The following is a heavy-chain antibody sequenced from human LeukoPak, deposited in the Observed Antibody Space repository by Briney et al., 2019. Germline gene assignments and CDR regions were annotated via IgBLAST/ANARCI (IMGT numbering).Heavy chain of an antibody. D-gene: IGHD3-10*01. Sequence: SVKVSCKASGGTLSNNAINWVRQAPGQGLEWMGRIIPILDTTNYAQKFQGRVTIITDESTSTAYMELITLRSGDTAVYYCARESFSRRAGITMVRGVITYWGQGTLVTVSS. J-gene: IGHJ4*02. V-gene: IGHV1-69*11. CDR3: ARESFSRRAGITMVRGVITY. CDR1: GGTLSNNA. CDR2: IIPILDTT.